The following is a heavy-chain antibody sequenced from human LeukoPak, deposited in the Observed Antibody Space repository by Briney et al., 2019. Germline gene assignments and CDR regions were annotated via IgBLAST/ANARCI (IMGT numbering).Heavy chain of an antibody. CDR1: GFTVSSNY. D-gene: IGHD1-1*01. V-gene: IGHV3-66*02. J-gene: IGHJ4*02. Sequence: GGSLRLSCAASGFTVSSNYMTSVRQAPGKGLEWVSVIYSGGTTYYADSVKGRFTISRDNSENTVYPQMNSLRVEDTAVYYCARVRAGVELDYWGQGTLVTVSS. CDR2: IYSGGTT. CDR3: ARVRAGVELDY.